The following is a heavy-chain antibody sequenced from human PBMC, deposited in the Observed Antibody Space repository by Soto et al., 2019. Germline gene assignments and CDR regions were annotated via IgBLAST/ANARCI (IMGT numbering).Heavy chain of an antibody. CDR1: GGTFSSYA. Sequence: GASVKVSCKASGGTFSSYAISWVRQAPGQGLEWMGGIIPIFGTANYAQKFQGRVTITADESTSTAYMELSSLRSEDTAVYYCARDRGATIMAAMVTFGYWGQGTLVTVSS. D-gene: IGHD5-18*01. CDR2: IIPIFGTA. CDR3: ARDRGATIMAAMVTFGY. V-gene: IGHV1-69*13. J-gene: IGHJ4*02.